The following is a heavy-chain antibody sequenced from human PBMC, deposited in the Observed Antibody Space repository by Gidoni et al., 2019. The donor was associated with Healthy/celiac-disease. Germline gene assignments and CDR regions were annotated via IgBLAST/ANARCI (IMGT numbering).Heavy chain of an antibody. CDR3: ARDHSSGWSPSFDY. Sequence: QLQLVESGGGLVKPGRSLLLSCAPSGITFRSYAMHWVRQAPGKGLEWVAVISYDGSNKYYADSVKGRFTISRDNSKNTLYLQMNSLRAEDTAVYYCARDHSSGWSPSFDYWGQGTLVTVSS. CDR1: GITFRSYA. V-gene: IGHV3-30-3*01. D-gene: IGHD6-19*01. J-gene: IGHJ4*02. CDR2: ISYDGSNK.